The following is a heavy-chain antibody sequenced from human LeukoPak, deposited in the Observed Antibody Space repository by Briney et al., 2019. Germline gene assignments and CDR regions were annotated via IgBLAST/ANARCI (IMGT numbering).Heavy chain of an antibody. V-gene: IGHV3-23*01. J-gene: IGHJ4*02. CDR1: GFTFSSYA. Sequence: GGSLRLFCAASGFTFSSYAMSWVRQAPGKGLEWVSAISGSGGSTYYADSVKGRFTISRDNSKNTLYLQMNSLRAEDTAVYYCAKDRSRGIAAAGTDYWGQGTLVTVSS. CDR3: AKDRSRGIAAAGTDY. CDR2: ISGSGGST. D-gene: IGHD6-13*01.